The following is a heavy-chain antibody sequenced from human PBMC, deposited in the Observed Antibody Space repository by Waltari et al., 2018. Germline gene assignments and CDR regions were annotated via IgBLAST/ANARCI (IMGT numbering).Heavy chain of an antibody. CDR1: GLTFSSYA. CDR2: ISGSGGST. CDR3: AKDVEQWLVGWFDP. Sequence: EVELLESGGGLVQPGGCLRFSCAASGLTFSSYAISWVSQAPGKGLGWVSAISGSGGSTDYADSVKGRFTISRDNSKNTLYLQMNSLRAEDTAVYYCAKDVEQWLVGWFDPWGQGTLVTVSS. J-gene: IGHJ5*02. V-gene: IGHV3-23*01. D-gene: IGHD6-19*01.